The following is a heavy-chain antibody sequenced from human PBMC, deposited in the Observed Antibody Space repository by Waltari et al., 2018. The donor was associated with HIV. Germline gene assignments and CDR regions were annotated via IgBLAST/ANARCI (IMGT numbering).Heavy chain of an antibody. V-gene: IGHV3-73*01. J-gene: IGHJ4*02. CDR3: TSWPYISSSRHNY. CDR2: IRTRTYNYAT. D-gene: IGHD1-20*01. Sequence: EVRLLESGGGLVQPGGSLRLSCAVSGFTFSVSPLHWVRQPSGKGLEWVARIRTRTYNYATVYAASVRDRFTISRDDSTNTAFLQMDSLKIEDTAVYYCTSWPYISSSRHNYWGQGTLVTVSS. CDR1: GFTFSVSP.